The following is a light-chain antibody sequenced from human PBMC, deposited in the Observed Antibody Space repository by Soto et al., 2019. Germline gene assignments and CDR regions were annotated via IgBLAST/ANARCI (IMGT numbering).Light chain of an antibody. CDR3: QQYMFYPYT. V-gene: IGKV1-5*03. CDR1: QNVDDW. Sequence: DIQMTQSPSTLSASIGDRVTITCRASQNVDDWLAWYQQKPGTAPKVLFFRASIVESGVPSRFSGSGYGTEFTLIISSLQPDDLATYYCQQYMFYPYTFGQGTKLEIK. J-gene: IGKJ2*01. CDR2: RAS.